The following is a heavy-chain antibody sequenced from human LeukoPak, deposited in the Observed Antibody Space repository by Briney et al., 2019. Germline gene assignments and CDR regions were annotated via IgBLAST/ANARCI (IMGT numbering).Heavy chain of an antibody. D-gene: IGHD3-22*01. CDR2: ITHSGST. CDR3: ARGSNPYYYDSSGYYPTIKDY. CDR1: GGSFSGYY. V-gene: IGHV4-34*01. Sequence: PSETLSLTCAVYGGSFSGYYWSWIRQPPGKGLEWIGEITHSGSTNYNPSLKSRVTISVDTSKNQFSLKLSSVTAADTAVYYCARGSNPYYYDSSGYYPTIKDYWGQGTLVTVSS. J-gene: IGHJ4*02.